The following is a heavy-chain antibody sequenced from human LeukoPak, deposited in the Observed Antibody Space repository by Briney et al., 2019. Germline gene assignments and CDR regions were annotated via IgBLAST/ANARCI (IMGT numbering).Heavy chain of an antibody. J-gene: IGHJ4*02. D-gene: IGHD3-3*01. CDR2: ITTSSTYT. Sequence: GGSLRLSCAASGSTFSSYGMHWVRQAPGKGLECVSSITTSSTYTFYADSVKGRFTISRDNAKNSLYLQMNSLRAEDTAVYYCARDRRADSFCYFDYWGQGTLVTVSS. CDR1: GSTFSSYG. V-gene: IGHV3-21*04. CDR3: ARDRRADSFCYFDY.